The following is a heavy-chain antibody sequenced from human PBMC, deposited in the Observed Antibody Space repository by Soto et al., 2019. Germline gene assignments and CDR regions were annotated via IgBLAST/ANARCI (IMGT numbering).Heavy chain of an antibody. CDR1: GGSISSSSYY. CDR2: IYYSGST. Sequence: QLQLQESGPGLVKPSETLSLTCTVSGGSISSSSYYWGWIRQPPGKGLEWIGSIYYSGSTYYNPSLKSRVTISVDTSKNQFSLKLSSVTAADTAVYYCARPSPDDYVWGSYRIPRTFDYWGQGTLVTVSS. V-gene: IGHV4-39*01. CDR3: ARPSPDDYVWGSYRIPRTFDY. J-gene: IGHJ4*02. D-gene: IGHD3-16*02.